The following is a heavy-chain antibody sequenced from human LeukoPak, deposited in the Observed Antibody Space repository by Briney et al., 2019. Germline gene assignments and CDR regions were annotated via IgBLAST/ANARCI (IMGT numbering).Heavy chain of an antibody. V-gene: IGHV4-59*01. Sequence: SETLSLTCTVSGGSINSYYWSWIRQPPGKGLEWIGYIYYSGSTNYNPSLKSRVTISVDTSKNQFSLKLSSVTAADTAVYYCAGVCSSSWFCAFDIWGQGTMVTVSS. D-gene: IGHD6-13*01. J-gene: IGHJ3*02. CDR1: GGSINSYY. CDR3: AGVCSSSWFCAFDI. CDR2: IYYSGST.